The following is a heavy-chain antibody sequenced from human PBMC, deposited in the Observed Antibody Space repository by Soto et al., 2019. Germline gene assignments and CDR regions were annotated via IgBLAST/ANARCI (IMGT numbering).Heavy chain of an antibody. CDR2: INHSGRT. V-gene: IGHV4-34*01. D-gene: IGHD3-10*01. CDR1: GGSFSGYY. J-gene: IGHJ4*02. Sequence: SETLSLTCAVYGGSFSGYYWSWIRQPPGKGLEWIGEINHSGRTNYNPSLKSRVTISVDTSKNQFSLKLSSVTAADTAVYYCARATHAGIDYWGQGTLVTVSS. CDR3: ARATHAGIDY.